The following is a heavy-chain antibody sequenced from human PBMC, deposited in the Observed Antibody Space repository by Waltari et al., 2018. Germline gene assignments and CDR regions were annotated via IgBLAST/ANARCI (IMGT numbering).Heavy chain of an antibody. CDR3: ARGGDVLRFLFSSYYFDY. CDR1: GFTFSSYE. V-gene: IGHV3-48*03. CDR2: ISSSGSTI. Sequence: EVQLVESGGGLVQPGGSLRLSCAASGFTFSSYEMNWVRQAPGKGLEWVSYISSSGSTIYYADSVKGRFTISRDNAKNSLYLQMNSLRAEDTAVYYCARGGDVLRFLFSSYYFDYWGQGTLVTVSS. J-gene: IGHJ4*02. D-gene: IGHD3-3*01.